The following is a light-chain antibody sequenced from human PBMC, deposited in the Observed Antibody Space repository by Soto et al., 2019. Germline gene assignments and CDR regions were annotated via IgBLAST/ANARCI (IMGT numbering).Light chain of an antibody. Sequence: DIQMTQSPSSLSASVGDRVTITCRASQRISTHLNWYQQKPGKAPNLLIYTTSILQSGGPSRFSGSGSGTDFTLTISCLQYEDFAPYYCQQYYSYPMITFGQGTRLEIK. CDR1: QRISTH. CDR3: QQYYSYPMIT. V-gene: IGKV1-39*01. CDR2: TTS. J-gene: IGKJ5*01.